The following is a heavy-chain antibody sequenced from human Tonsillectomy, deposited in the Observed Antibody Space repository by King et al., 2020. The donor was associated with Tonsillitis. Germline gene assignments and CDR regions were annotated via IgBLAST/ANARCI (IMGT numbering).Heavy chain of an antibody. CDR1: GFTFSDYY. CDR2: ISSGGSTT. J-gene: IGHJ5*02. CDR3: ASRATMVRGVRHFNWFDP. Sequence: VQLVESGGGLVKPGGALRLSCAASGFTFSDYYMSWSRQAPGKGLEWVSYISSGGSTTYYADSVKGRFTISRDNAQNSLYLQINSLTAEDTAVYYCASRATMVRGVRHFNWFDPWGQGTLVTVSS. D-gene: IGHD3-10*01. V-gene: IGHV3-11*01.